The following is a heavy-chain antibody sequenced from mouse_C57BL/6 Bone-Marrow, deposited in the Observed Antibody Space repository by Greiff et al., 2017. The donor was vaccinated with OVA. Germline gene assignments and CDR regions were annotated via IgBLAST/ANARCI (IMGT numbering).Heavy chain of an antibody. Sequence: VQLQQPGAELVMPGASVKLSCKASGYTFTSYWMHWVKQRPGQGLEWIGEIDPSDSYNNYNQKLKGKSTLTVDKSSSTAYMQLSSLTSEYSAVYYCAREGNLLDYYYAMDYWGQGTSVTVSS. CDR3: AREGNLLDYYYAMDY. D-gene: IGHD2-1*01. CDR1: GYTFTSYW. V-gene: IGHV1-69*01. J-gene: IGHJ4*01. CDR2: IDPSDSYN.